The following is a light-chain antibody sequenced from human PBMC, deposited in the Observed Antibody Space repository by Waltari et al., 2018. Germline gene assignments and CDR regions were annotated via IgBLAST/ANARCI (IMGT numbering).Light chain of an antibody. Sequence: SYVLTQPPSVSVAPGKTARITCGGNNIETKSVHWYQQKPGQAPILFISYDRDRPSGIPERFSGSNSGNTASLTISRVEAADEADYYCQVWDANNDPGVFGTGTEVTVL. CDR3: QVWDANNDPGV. CDR2: YDR. CDR1: NIETKS. J-gene: IGLJ1*01. V-gene: IGLV3-21*04.